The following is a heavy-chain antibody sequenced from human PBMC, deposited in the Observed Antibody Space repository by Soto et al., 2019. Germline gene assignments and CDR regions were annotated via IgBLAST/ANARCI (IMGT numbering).Heavy chain of an antibody. CDR2: IYWDDDK. V-gene: IGHV2-5*02. CDR1: GFSLTTSPVG. D-gene: IGHD4-17*01. J-gene: IGHJ4*02. CDR3: AHSGCGDGDPCFDY. Sequence: QITLKESGSDLVRPTQTLTLTCSFSGFSLTTSPVGVGWIRQPPGKALEWLAIIYWDDDKRYSPCLRSRLTITKDTARNQVVLTMTNMDPVDTGTYYCAHSGCGDGDPCFDYWGQGARVAVSS.